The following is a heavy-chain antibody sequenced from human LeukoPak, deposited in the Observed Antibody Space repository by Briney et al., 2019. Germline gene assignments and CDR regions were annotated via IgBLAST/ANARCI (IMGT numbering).Heavy chain of an antibody. Sequence: GGSLRLSCAASGFTFSSYSMNWVRQAPGKGLEWVSSISSSSSYKYYADSVKGRFTISRDNAKNSLYLQMNSLRAEDTAVYYCARVKPDCSSTSCYLNWFDPWGQGTLVTVSS. J-gene: IGHJ5*02. D-gene: IGHD2-2*01. CDR1: GFTFSSYS. CDR2: ISSSSSYK. CDR3: ARVKPDCSSTSCYLNWFDP. V-gene: IGHV3-21*01.